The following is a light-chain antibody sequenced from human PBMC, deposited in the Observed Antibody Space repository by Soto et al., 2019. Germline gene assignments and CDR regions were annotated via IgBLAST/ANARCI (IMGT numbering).Light chain of an antibody. CDR2: SAS. Sequence: EVALTQSPGTLSLSPGERATLSCRASQSVSRYLAWFQHKPGQAPRVLIYSASTRATGIPDRFSGSGSGTDFTLTISRLEPEDFAVYYCQHYAGSPWTFGQGTKVEI. V-gene: IGKV3-20*01. CDR1: QSVSRY. J-gene: IGKJ1*01. CDR3: QHYAGSPWT.